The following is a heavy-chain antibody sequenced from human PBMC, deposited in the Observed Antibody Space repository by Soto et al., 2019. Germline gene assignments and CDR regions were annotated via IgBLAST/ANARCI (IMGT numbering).Heavy chain of an antibody. CDR3: ATFMTVTGQGWGRASEY. CDR2: ISSSGGTT. CDR1: GLKCNNHA. D-gene: IGHD6-19*01. J-gene: IGHJ4*02. V-gene: IGHV3-23*01. Sequence: PACVLRLSCAPAGLKCNNHAVRWDRQAQGERLEWVSAISSSGGTTYYADSVKGRLTLSRDNPRNTVLLQMKTLGDEDTAIYDHATFMTVTGQGWGRASEYWGQGTRVTVSS.